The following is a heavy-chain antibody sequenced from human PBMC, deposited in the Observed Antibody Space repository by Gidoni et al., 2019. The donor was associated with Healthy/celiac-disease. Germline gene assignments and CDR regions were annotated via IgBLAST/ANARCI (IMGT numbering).Heavy chain of an antibody. J-gene: IGHJ6*02. D-gene: IGHD4-17*01. CDR1: GGSFSGYY. CDR2: INHSGST. CDR3: ARVVTTNYYYYYGMDV. V-gene: IGHV4-34*01. Sequence: QVQLQQWGAGLSKPSETLSLTCAVHGGSFSGYYWSWIRPPPGKGLEWIGEINHSGSTNYNPSLKSRVTISVDTSKNQFSLKLSSVTAADTAVYYCARVVTTNYYYYYGMDVWGQGTTVTVSS.